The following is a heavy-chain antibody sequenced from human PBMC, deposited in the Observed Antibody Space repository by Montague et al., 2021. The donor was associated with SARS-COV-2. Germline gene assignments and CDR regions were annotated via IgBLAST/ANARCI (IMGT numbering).Heavy chain of an antibody. J-gene: IGHJ4*02. V-gene: IGHV4-39*01. CDR2: IYYSGST. D-gene: IGHD2-21*02. CDR1: GGSISSSSYY. CDR3: ASQGSFDKKDIVAPICGGDCYSVDY. Sequence: SETLSLTCTVSGGSISSSSYYWGWIRQPPGKGLEWIGRIYYSGSTYYNPSLKSRVTISVDTSKNQFSLKLSSVTAADTAVYYCASQGSFDKKDIVAPICGGDCYSVDYWGQGTLVTVSS.